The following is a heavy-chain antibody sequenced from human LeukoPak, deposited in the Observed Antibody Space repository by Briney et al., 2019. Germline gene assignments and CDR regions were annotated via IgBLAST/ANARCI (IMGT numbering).Heavy chain of an antibody. V-gene: IGHV3-15*01. Sequence: PGGSLRLSCAASLFTLINAWMSWVRQAPRKGLEWVGRIKTKTDGEAADYGAPVKGRFNISREDSNNTLYLQMNSLKTEDTAVYYCTTESSGDWGQGTLVTVSS. CDR2: IKTKTDGEAA. CDR3: TTESSGD. CDR1: LFTLINAW. J-gene: IGHJ4*02. D-gene: IGHD3-10*01.